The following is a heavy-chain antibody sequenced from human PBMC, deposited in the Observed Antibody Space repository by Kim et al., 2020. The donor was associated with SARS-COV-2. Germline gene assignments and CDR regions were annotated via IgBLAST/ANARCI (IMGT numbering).Heavy chain of an antibody. CDR3: ASTMVQGVPNLYFDY. J-gene: IGHJ4*02. CDR1: GGSISSSSYY. CDR2: IYYSGST. V-gene: IGHV4-39*01. D-gene: IGHD3-10*01. Sequence: SETLSLTCTVSGGSISSSSYYWGWIRQPPGKGLEWIGSIYYSGSTYYNPSLKSRVTISVDTSKNQFSLKLSSVTAADTAVYYCASTMVQGVPNLYFDYWGQGTLVTVSS.